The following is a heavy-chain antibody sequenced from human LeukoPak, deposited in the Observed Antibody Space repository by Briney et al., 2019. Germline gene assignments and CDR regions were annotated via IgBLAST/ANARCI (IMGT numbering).Heavy chain of an antibody. Sequence: GASVNVSCKASGYTFTSFSMNWVRQAPGQGLEWVGWINTNTGNPAYAQGFTGRFVFSLDTSVTTAYLQISSLKADDTAVYYCALYGGPYPDAFDVWGQGTMVTVSS. CDR3: ALYGGPYPDAFDV. J-gene: IGHJ3*01. CDR2: INTNTGNP. V-gene: IGHV7-4-1*02. D-gene: IGHD4/OR15-4a*01. CDR1: GYTFTSFS.